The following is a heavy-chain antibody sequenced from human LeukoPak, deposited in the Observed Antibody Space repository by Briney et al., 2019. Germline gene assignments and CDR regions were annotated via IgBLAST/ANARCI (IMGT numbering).Heavy chain of an antibody. D-gene: IGHD2-2*01. CDR2: ISSSSSYI. CDR1: GFTFTSYS. CDR3: ARDASRYCSSTSCPFDP. V-gene: IGHV3-21*01. Sequence: RGSLRVSRAPSGFTFTSYSMNWLRPAPGQGLEWVSSISSSSSYIYYADSVKGRFTISRDNAKNSLFLQVNSLRAEDTAVYYCARDASRYCSSTSCPFDPWGQGTLVTVSS. J-gene: IGHJ5*02.